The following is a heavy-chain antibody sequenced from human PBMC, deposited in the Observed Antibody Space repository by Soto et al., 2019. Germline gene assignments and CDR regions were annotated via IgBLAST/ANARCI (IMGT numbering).Heavy chain of an antibody. CDR3: ARDGLVAFYYYGSGSYSDY. CDR1: GFTFSSYG. Sequence: GGSLRLSCAASGFTFSSYGMHWVRQAPGKGLEWVAVIWYDGSNKYYADSVKGRFTISRDNSKNTLYLQMNSLRAEDTAVYYCARDGLVAFYYYGSGSYSDYWGQGTLVTVSS. J-gene: IGHJ4*02. D-gene: IGHD3-10*01. V-gene: IGHV3-33*08. CDR2: IWYDGSNK.